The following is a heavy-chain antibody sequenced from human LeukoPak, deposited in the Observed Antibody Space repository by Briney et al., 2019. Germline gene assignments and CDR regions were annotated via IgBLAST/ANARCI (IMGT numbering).Heavy chain of an antibody. J-gene: IGHJ4*02. D-gene: IGHD3-22*01. CDR2: IYYSGST. V-gene: IGHV4-30-4*08. CDR3: ARYYDSSGYLFYYFDY. Sequence: SQTLSLTCTVSGGSISSGDYYWSWIRQPPGKGLEWIGYIYYSGSTYYNPSLKSRVTISVDTSKNQFSLKLSSVTAADTAVYYCARYYDSSGYLFYYFDYWGQGTLVTVSS. CDR1: GGSISSGDYY.